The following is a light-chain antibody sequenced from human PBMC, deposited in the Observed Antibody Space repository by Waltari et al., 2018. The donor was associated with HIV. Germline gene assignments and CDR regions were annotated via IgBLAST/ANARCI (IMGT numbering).Light chain of an antibody. CDR3: LLSYDRLRV. CDR2: DTN. CDR1: AGTVTSGHY. J-gene: IGLJ2*01. Sequence: QAEVTQEPSLTVSPGGTVTLTCASSAGTVTSGHYPYWIQQKPGQAPWTLISDTNNRHSSTPARFSGSLLGGKAALTLSGAQRDDEADYYCLLSYDRLRVFGGGTKLTVL. V-gene: IGLV7-46*01.